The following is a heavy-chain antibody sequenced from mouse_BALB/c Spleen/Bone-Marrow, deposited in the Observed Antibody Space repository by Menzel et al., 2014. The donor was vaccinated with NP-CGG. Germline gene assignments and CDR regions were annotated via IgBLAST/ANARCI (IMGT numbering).Heavy chain of an antibody. CDR3: ARHYDGYQFVY. J-gene: IGHJ3*01. D-gene: IGHD2-3*01. CDR1: GFTFSSYV. Sequence: EVQGVESGGGLVKPGGSLKLSCAASGFTFSSYVMSWVRQTPEKRLEWVATISSGGSYTYYPDSVKGRFSISRDNAKNTLYLQMSSLRSEDTAMYYCARHYDGYQFVYWGRGTLVTVSA. CDR2: ISSGGSYT. V-gene: IGHV5-9-3*01.